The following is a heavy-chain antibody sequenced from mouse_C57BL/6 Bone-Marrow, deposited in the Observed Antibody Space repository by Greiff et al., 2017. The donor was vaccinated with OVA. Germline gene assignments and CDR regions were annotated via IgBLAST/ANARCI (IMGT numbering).Heavy chain of an antibody. Sequence: LQQPGAELVKPGASVKLSCKASGSTFTSYWMHWVKQRPGQGLEWIGMIHPNSGSTNYNEKFKSKATLTVDKSSSTAYMQLSSLTSEDSAVYYCARGLRLYYYAMDYWGQGTSVTVSS. CDR3: ARGLRLYYYAMDY. V-gene: IGHV1-64*01. CDR1: GSTFTSYW. J-gene: IGHJ4*01. D-gene: IGHD2-4*01. CDR2: IHPNSGST.